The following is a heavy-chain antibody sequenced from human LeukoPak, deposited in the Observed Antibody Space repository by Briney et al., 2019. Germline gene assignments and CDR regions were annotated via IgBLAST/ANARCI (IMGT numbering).Heavy chain of an antibody. V-gene: IGHV4-59*12. CDR2: IYYSGST. CDR1: GGSISNYY. Sequence: SETLSLTCTVSGGSISNYYWSWIRQPPGKGLEWIGYIYYSGSTNYNPSLKSRVTISLHTSKNQVSLMLTSVTAADTAVYYCARDPLSGYNYDSSGYYTADAFDIWGQGSRVTVSS. D-gene: IGHD3-22*01. CDR3: ARDPLSGYNYDSSGYYTADAFDI. J-gene: IGHJ3*02.